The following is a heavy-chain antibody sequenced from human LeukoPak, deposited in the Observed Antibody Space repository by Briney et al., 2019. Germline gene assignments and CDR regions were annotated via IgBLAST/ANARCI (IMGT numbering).Heavy chain of an antibody. Sequence: PGGSLRLSCAASGFTVSSNYMNWVRQAPGKGLEWVSMIYPNGNTFYTDSVKGRFTISRDNSKNTLDLQMSSLRAEDTAIYYCARRGHGYGSPFDYWGQGTLVTVS. D-gene: IGHD5-18*01. CDR1: GFTVSSNY. CDR3: ARRGHGYGSPFDY. V-gene: IGHV3-66*04. CDR2: IYPNGNT. J-gene: IGHJ4*02.